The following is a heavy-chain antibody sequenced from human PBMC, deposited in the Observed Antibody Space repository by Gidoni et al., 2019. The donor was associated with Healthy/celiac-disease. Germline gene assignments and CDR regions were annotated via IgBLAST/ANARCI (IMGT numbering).Heavy chain of an antibody. J-gene: IGHJ4*02. Sequence: EVQLVESGGGLVKHGGSLRLSCAASGFTFSSYSMNWVRQAPGKGLEWVSSISSSSSYIYYADSVKGRFTSSRDNAKNSLYLQMNSLRAEDTAVYYCAREAIAVAGFFDYWGQGTLVTVSS. CDR3: AREAIAVAGFFDY. V-gene: IGHV3-21*01. CDR2: ISSSSSYI. D-gene: IGHD6-19*01. CDR1: GFTFSSYS.